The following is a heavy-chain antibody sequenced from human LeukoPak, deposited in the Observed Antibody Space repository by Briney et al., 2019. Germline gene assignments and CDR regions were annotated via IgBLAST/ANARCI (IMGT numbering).Heavy chain of an antibody. D-gene: IGHD3-3*01. CDR3: ARDRSPYYDFWSGSDAFDI. CDR2: ISAYNGNT. V-gene: IGHV1-18*01. J-gene: IGHJ3*02. CDR1: GYTFTSYG. Sequence: ASVKVSCKASGYTFTSYGISWVRQAPGQGLEWMGWISAYNGNTNYAQKLQGRVTMTTDTSTSTAYMELRSLRSDDTAVYYCARDRSPYYDFWSGSDAFDIWGQGTMVTVSS.